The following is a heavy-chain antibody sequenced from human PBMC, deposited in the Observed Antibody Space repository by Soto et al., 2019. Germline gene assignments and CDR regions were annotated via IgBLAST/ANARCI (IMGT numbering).Heavy chain of an antibody. J-gene: IGHJ6*02. CDR1: GYSFTSYW. CDR2: IDPSDSYT. CDR3: ARQRSYSSSHGMDV. V-gene: IGHV5-10-1*01. D-gene: IGHD6-6*01. Sequence: GESLKISCKGSGYSFTSYWISWVRQMPGKGLEWMGRIDPSDSYTDYSPSFQGHVTISADKSISTAYLQWSSLKASDTAMYYCARQRSYSSSHGMDVWGQGTTVTVSS.